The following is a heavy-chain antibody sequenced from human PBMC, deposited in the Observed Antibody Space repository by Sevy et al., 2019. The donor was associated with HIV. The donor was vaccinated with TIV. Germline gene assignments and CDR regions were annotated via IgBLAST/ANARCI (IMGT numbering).Heavy chain of an antibody. CDR1: GFTISTYA. D-gene: IGHD6-13*01. V-gene: IGHV3-23*01. J-gene: IGHJ6*02. CDR2: ISGSGGST. Sequence: GGSLRLSCAASGFTISTYAMSWVRQAPGKGLEWVSAISGSGGSTYYADSMEGRFIISRDKSKNTLYLQMNSLRAEDTAVYYCAKGDSTFYGLDVWGQGTTVTVSS. CDR3: AKGDSTFYGLDV.